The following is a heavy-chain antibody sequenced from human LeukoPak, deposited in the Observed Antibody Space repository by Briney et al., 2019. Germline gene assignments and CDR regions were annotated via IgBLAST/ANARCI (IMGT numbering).Heavy chain of an antibody. CDR1: GDSITSYY. Sequence: PSETLSLTCTVSGDSITSYYWSWLRQPPGKGLEWIGSIYYSGSTNYSPSLKSRVTISIDTSKNQFSLKLTSVTAADTAVYYCARHGYYGSEIDYWGQGTLVTVSS. CDR2: IYYSGST. J-gene: IGHJ4*02. V-gene: IGHV4-59*01. D-gene: IGHD3-10*01. CDR3: ARHGYYGSEIDY.